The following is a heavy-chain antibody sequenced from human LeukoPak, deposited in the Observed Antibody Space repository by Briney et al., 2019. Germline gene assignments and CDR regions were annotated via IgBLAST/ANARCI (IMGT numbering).Heavy chain of an antibody. CDR1: GFTFSSYG. V-gene: IGHV3-30*02. CDR3: AKEFCSSTSWYNWFDP. Sequence: GGSLRLSCAASGFTFSSYGMHWVRQAPGKGLEWVAFIRYDGSNKYYADSVKGRFTISRDNSKNTLYLQMNSLRAEDTAVYYCAKEFCSSTSWYNWFDPWGQGTLVTVSS. J-gene: IGHJ5*02. D-gene: IGHD2-2*01. CDR2: IRYDGSNK.